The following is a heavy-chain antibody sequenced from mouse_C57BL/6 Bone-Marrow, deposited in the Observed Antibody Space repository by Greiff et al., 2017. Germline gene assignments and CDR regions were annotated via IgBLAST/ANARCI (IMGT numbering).Heavy chain of an antibody. CDR3: ARFGVTTVVATRYAMDY. CDR1: GYTFTSYW. CDR2: IYPGSGST. V-gene: IGHV1-55*01. J-gene: IGHJ4*01. Sequence: QVQLQQPGAELVKPGASVKMSCKASGYTFTSYWITWVKQRPGQGLEWIGDIYPGSGSTNYNEKLKSKATLTVDTSSSTAYMQLSSLTSEDSAVYYCARFGVTTVVATRYAMDYWGQGTSVTVSS. D-gene: IGHD1-1*01.